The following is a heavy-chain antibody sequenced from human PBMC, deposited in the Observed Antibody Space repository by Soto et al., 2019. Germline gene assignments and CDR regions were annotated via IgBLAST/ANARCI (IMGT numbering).Heavy chain of an antibody. D-gene: IGHD2-21*02. CDR3: ARDLPLYCRGDCNFDF. CDR2: ISYDGGER. V-gene: IGHV3-30*03. Sequence: LRLSCGGSGFIFSRYGMHWVRQAPGKGLEWVTGISYDGGERFYADSVKGRFTISRDNSKNRLDLQMSSLRPEDTAVYYCARDLPLYCRGDCNFDFWGQGXLVTVYS. CDR1: GFIFSRYG. J-gene: IGHJ4*02.